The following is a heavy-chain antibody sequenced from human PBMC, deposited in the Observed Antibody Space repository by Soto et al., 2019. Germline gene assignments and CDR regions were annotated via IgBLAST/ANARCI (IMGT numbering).Heavy chain of an antibody. CDR1: GFTVSKNY. Sequence: PGGSLRLACAASGFTVSKNYMSWVRQAPGQGLEWVSVIYSRGDTYYADSKKGRFTISRDSSKNTLYLQMNSLRAVDTATYYFARCPTVDRSNWPLFFDYWGQGTLVTAS. CDR2: IYSRGDT. D-gene: IGHD1-1*01. J-gene: IGHJ4*02. V-gene: IGHV3-66*01. CDR3: ARCPTVDRSNWPLFFDY.